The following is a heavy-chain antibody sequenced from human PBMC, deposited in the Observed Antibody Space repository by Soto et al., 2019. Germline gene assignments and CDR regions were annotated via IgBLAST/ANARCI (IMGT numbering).Heavy chain of an antibody. D-gene: IGHD5-18*01. J-gene: IGHJ4*02. V-gene: IGHV1-69*01. CDR1: GGTFSSYA. CDR3: ATLGPGYSYALGRDY. CDR2: IIPIFGTA. Sequence: QVQLVQSGAEVKKPGSSVKVSCKASGGTFSSYAISWVRQAPGPGLEWIGGIIPIFGTAHYAQKFQGRVTITADESTSTADMELSSLRSEDTAVYYCATLGPGYSYALGRDYWGQGTLVTVSS.